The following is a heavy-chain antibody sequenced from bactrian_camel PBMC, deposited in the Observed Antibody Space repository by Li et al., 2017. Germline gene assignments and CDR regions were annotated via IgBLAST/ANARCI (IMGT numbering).Heavy chain of an antibody. Sequence: HVQLVESGGGSVQAGGSLTLSCAASGVTTNYNCVGWFRQAPGNEREGVAIIDEDGNTMYSDSVKGRFTISHDNAKKTAYLQMNTLKPEDTAAYHCLTIEGGIPITTFPSCDHWGQGTQVTVS. V-gene: IGHV3S53*01. J-gene: IGHJ4*01. D-gene: IGHD2*01. CDR1: GVTTNYNC. CDR3: LTIEGGIPITTFPSCDH. CDR2: IDEDGNT.